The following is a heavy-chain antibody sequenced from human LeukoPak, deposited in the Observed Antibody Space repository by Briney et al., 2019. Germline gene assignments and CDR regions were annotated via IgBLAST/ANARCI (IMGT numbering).Heavy chain of an antibody. CDR1: GFTFSDYD. Sequence: PGGSLRLSCSASGFTFSDYDMTWVRQAPGKGLEWVSSIIGLSSHIYYGDSVKGRFSISRDNAKNSLYLQMNSLGAEDTAVYYCGRAFPPLRTSSAGDLWGQGTLVTVSS. V-gene: IGHV3-21*01. CDR3: GRAFPPLRTSSAGDL. CDR2: IIGLSSHI. D-gene: IGHD3-16*01. J-gene: IGHJ4*02.